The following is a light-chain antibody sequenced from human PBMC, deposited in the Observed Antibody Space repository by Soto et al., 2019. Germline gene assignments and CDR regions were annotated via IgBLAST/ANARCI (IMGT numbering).Light chain of an antibody. J-gene: IGKJ1*01. CDR2: KVS. Sequence: DIQMTQSPSTLSASVGDRVTITCRASQSLNDWLAWFQQKPGKAPNLLIYKVSNLESGLPSRFSGSGSGTEFTLTISILQPDDFATYYCQQYNGYSWAFGQGTKVAIK. CDR1: QSLNDW. CDR3: QQYNGYSWA. V-gene: IGKV1-5*03.